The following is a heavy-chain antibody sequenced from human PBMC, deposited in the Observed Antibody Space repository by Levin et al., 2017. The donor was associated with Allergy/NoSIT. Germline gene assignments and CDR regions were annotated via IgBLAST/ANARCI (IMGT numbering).Heavy chain of an antibody. V-gene: IGHV3-30*04. D-gene: IGHD3-9*01. Sequence: GGSLRLSCAASGFTLRNYVMHWVRQAPGKGLEWVALLSFDGSKKYYADSVKGRFTISRDSSKNTLYLQMNSLRTDDTAVYYCATPGDTLTGPFDYWGHGTLVTVSS. J-gene: IGHJ4*01. CDR3: ATPGDTLTGPFDY. CDR1: GFTLRNYV. CDR2: LSFDGSKK.